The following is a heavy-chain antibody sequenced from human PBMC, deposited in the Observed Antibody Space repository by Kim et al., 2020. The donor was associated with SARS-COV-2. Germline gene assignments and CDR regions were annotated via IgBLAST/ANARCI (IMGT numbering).Heavy chain of an antibody. J-gene: IGHJ4*02. CDR2: IWYDGSNK. CDR1: GFTFSSYG. D-gene: IGHD3-10*01. CDR3: AKGPATTYCYGSGSYLDY. V-gene: IGHV3-33*06. Sequence: GGSLRLSCAASGFTFSSYGMHWVRQAPGKGLEWVAVIWYDGSNKYYADSVKGRFTISRDNSKNTLYLQMNSLRAEDTAVYYCAKGPATTYCYGSGSYLDYWGQGTLVTVSS.